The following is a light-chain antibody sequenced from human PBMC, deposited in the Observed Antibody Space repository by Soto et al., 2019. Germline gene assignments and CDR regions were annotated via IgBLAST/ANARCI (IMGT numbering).Light chain of an antibody. V-gene: IGKV1-5*01. Sequence: DIKMTQSPSSLSASIEERVTITCRASQSVSNWLAWYQQKPGKAPKVLIYDVSSLDRGVPSRFSGSGSGTEFTLTISSLQPEDFVTYYCQQTYSTPITFGQGTRLEIK. CDR2: DVS. CDR3: QQTYSTPIT. CDR1: QSVSNW. J-gene: IGKJ5*01.